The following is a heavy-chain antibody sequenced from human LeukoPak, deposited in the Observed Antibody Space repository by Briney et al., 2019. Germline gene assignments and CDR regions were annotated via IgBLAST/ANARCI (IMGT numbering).Heavy chain of an antibody. CDR3: TKDPNGDYVGAFDP. J-gene: IGHJ5*02. V-gene: IGHV3-23*01. D-gene: IGHD4-17*01. Sequence: GGSLTLPCAASGFTFSSFAMTWVRQAPGKGVEWVSSITGSHRPTYNKDSVKGRFTISRDNSQNTLYLQMNSLRAEDTAVYYCTKDPNGDYVGAFDPWGQGTLVTVSS. CDR2: ITGSHRPT. CDR1: GFTFSSFA.